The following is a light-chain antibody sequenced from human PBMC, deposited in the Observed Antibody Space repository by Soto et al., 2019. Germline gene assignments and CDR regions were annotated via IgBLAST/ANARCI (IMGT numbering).Light chain of an antibody. CDR2: AAS. CDR3: QQLHGYPIT. J-gene: IGKJ5*01. Sequence: ILLTQSPSSLSASVVDRVTITGLASQGIDTSLSWYQQKPGKAPKLLIYAASNFQSGVPSRFSGSGSGTHFTLTISSLQPEDFATYYCQQLHGYPITCGQGTRLEIK. V-gene: IGKV1-9*01. CDR1: QGIDTS.